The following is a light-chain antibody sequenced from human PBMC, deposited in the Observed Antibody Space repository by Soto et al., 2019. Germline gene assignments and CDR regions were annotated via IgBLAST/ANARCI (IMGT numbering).Light chain of an antibody. CDR3: QQDGASSWT. CDR1: QNVTSSY. CDR2: GAS. Sequence: EIELTQSPGTLSLSPGGGATLSSRASQNVTSSYLAWYQQKPGQAPRLLVYGASTRATGIPDRFRGSGSGTDFTLTISRLKPEEFAVDDGQQDGASSWTFGQGTKVEIK. V-gene: IGKV3-20*01. J-gene: IGKJ1*01.